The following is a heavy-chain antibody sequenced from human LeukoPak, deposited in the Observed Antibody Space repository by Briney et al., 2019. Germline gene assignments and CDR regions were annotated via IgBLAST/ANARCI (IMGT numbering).Heavy chain of an antibody. CDR2: ISYDGSNK. CDR3: AKDLASYDSSGYYYGTLDY. CDR1: GFTFSNYA. V-gene: IGHV3-30-3*01. Sequence: GGSLRLSCAASGFTFSNYAMSWVRQAPGKGLEWVAVISYDGSNKYYADSVKGRFTISRDNSKNTLYLQMNSLRAEDTAVYYCAKDLASYDSSGYYYGTLDYWGQGTLVTVSS. J-gene: IGHJ4*02. D-gene: IGHD3-22*01.